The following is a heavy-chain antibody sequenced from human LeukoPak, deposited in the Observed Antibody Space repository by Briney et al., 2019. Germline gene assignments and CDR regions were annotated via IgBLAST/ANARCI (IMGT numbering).Heavy chain of an antibody. D-gene: IGHD6-19*01. CDR1: GFTVNSNY. V-gene: IGHV3-53*01. Sequence: GGSLRLSCAASGFTVNSNYMSWVRQAPGKGLEWVSVIYSGGGTSYADSVKGRFTISRDNSKNTLYLQMNGLRAEDTAVYYCARGEQWLPSFDSWGQGTLVTVSS. CDR3: ARGEQWLPSFDS. CDR2: IYSGGGT. J-gene: IGHJ4*02.